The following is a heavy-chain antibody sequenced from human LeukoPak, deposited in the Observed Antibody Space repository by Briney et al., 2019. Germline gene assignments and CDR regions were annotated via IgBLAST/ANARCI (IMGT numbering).Heavy chain of an antibody. CDR1: GFTFSDYY. CDR2: ISRTGSHT. Sequence: GGSLRLSCAASGFTFSDYYMSWIRQAPGKGLEWLSYISRTGSHTPYADSVKGRFTVSRDNAKNSLSLELNSLRADDTAIYYCARVGSTAEAGTPDYWGQGTLVTVSS. V-gene: IGHV3-11*06. CDR3: ARVGSTAEAGTPDY. J-gene: IGHJ4*02. D-gene: IGHD6-13*01.